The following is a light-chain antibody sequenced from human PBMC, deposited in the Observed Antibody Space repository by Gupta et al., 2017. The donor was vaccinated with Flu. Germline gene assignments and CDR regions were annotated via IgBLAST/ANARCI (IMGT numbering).Light chain of an antibody. V-gene: IGLV2-14*01. Sequence: QSALTQPASVSGSPGQSITISCSGISNDFGEFDFVSWFQHHPGKAPKLIIYGVPNRPSGVSHRFSGSKSGKTASLNISGLQAEDEADYYCRSYTSSSLGVFGAGTRVTV. CDR1: SNDFGEFDF. CDR2: GVP. J-gene: IGLJ1*01. CDR3: RSYTSSSLGV.